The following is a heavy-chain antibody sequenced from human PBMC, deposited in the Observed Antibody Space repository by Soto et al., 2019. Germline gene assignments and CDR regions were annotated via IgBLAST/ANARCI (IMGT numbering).Heavy chain of an antibody. CDR3: ARDRSLRRDGYNDFPRYFDY. Sequence: PSETLSLTCTVSGGSISSGGYYWSWIRQHPGKGLEWIGYIYYSGSTYYNPSLKSRVTISVDTSKNQFSLKLSSVTAADTAVYYCARDRSLRRDGYNDFPRYFDYWGQGTLVTVSS. D-gene: IGHD5-12*01. CDR2: IYYSGST. CDR1: GGSISSGGYY. J-gene: IGHJ4*02. V-gene: IGHV4-31*03.